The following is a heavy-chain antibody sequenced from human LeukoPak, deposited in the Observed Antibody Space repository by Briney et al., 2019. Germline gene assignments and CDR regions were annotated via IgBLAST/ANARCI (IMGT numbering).Heavy chain of an antibody. CDR2: IYSSGNT. D-gene: IGHD3-16*02. J-gene: IGHJ4*02. CDR1: GDSISNYY. V-gene: IGHV4-59*01. Sequence: PSETLSLTCTVSGDSISNYYWSWIRQPPGKGLEWIGYIYSSGNTYYNPSLKSRVTISVDTSKNRFSLKLSSVTAADTAVYYCARAHGELSSYYFDYWGQGILVTVSS. CDR3: ARAHGELSSYYFDY.